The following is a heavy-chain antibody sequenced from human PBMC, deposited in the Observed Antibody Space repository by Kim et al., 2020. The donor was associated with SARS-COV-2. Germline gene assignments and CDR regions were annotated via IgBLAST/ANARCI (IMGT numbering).Heavy chain of an antibody. J-gene: IGHJ3*02. Sequence: SVKVSCKASGGTFSSYAISWVRQAPGQGLEWMGGIIPIFGTANYAQKFQGRVTITADKSTSTAYMELSSLRSEDTAVYYCARDVDPLGPHGFAFDIWGQGTMVTVSS. CDR1: GGTFSSYA. CDR3: ARDVDPLGPHGFAFDI. V-gene: IGHV1-69*06. D-gene: IGHD3-16*01. CDR2: IIPIFGTA.